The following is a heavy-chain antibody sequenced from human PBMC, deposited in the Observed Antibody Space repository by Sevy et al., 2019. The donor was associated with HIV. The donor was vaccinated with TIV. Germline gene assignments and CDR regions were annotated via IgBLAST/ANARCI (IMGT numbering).Heavy chain of an antibody. Sequence: GGSLRLSCAASGFTFSNAWMNWVRQAPGKGLEWVGRIKSKTDGGTTDYAEPVKGRFTISRHDSKNTLYLQMNSLKTEDKAVYYCTTDRYRIAVIDYWGQGTLVTVSS. CDR3: TTDRYRIAVIDY. J-gene: IGHJ4*02. CDR2: IKSKTDGGTT. D-gene: IGHD6-19*01. CDR1: GFTFSNAW. V-gene: IGHV3-15*07.